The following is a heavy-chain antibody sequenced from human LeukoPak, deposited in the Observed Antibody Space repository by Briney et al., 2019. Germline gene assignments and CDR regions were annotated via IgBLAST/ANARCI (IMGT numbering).Heavy chain of an antibody. CDR1: GYTFSIYG. CDR3: ARQGYSGHSQGAADY. D-gene: IGHD4-23*01. Sequence: GASVRVSCKASGYTFSIYGFSWVRQAPGQGLEWMGWISVYNGNTNYAQKFQGRVTMTTDTSTNTAHMELRSLRSDDTAVYYCARQGYSGHSQGAADYWGQGTLVTVSS. J-gene: IGHJ4*02. V-gene: IGHV1-18*01. CDR2: ISVYNGNT.